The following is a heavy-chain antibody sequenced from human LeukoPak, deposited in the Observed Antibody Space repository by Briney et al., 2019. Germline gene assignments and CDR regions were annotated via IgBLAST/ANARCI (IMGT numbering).Heavy chain of an antibody. CDR3: AREVSSGWRY. D-gene: IGHD6-19*01. CDR1: GGSISSRRYY. CDR2: MYYSGST. Sequence: SETLSLTCTVSGGSISSRRYYWGWIRQPPGKGLEWIGNMYYSGSTYYNPSLKSRVTISVDTSKNQFSLKLSSVSAADTAVYYCAREVSSGWRYWGQGTLVTVSS. V-gene: IGHV4-39*02. J-gene: IGHJ4*02.